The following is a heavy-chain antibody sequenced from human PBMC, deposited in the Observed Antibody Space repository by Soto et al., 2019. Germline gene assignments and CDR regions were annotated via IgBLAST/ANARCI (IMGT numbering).Heavy chain of an antibody. D-gene: IGHD2-21*01. J-gene: IGHJ2*01. CDR3: ARGPHIVVVSKGYFDL. Sequence: QVRLQQWGAGLLKPSETLSLTCAVYGGSFSGYYWSWIRQPPGKGLEWIGEINHSGSTNYNPALKSRVTISVDTSKNQFSLKLSSVTAADTAVYYCARGPHIVVVSKGYFDLWGRGTLVTVSS. V-gene: IGHV4-34*01. CDR1: GGSFSGYY. CDR2: INHSGST.